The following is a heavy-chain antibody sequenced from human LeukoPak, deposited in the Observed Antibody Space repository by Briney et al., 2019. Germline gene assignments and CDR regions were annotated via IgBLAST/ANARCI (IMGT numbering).Heavy chain of an antibody. J-gene: IGHJ5*02. CDR3: ARLNARGNWFDP. V-gene: IGHV1-18*04. CDR2: ISAYNGDT. CDR1: GYTFTSYY. Sequence: ASVKVSCKASGYTFTSYYMHWVRQAPGQGLEWMGWISAYNGDTNYAQKLQGRVTMTTDTSTSTAYMELRSLRSDDTAVYYCARLNARGNWFDPWGQGTLVTVSS.